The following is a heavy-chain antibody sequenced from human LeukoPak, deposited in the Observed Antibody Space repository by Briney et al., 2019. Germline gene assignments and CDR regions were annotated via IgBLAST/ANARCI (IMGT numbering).Heavy chain of an antibody. CDR1: GYTFSGYY. J-gene: IGHJ4*02. V-gene: IGHV1-2*04. CDR3: ARSPSIAAPLGLDY. D-gene: IGHD6-6*01. CDR2: INPRGGT. Sequence: GASVKVSCKASGYTFSGYYMHWVRQAPGQGLEWMGWINPRGGTNYAQKFQGWVTMTRDTSISTAYMDLSRLRSDDTAVYYCARSPSIAAPLGLDYWGQGTLVTVSS.